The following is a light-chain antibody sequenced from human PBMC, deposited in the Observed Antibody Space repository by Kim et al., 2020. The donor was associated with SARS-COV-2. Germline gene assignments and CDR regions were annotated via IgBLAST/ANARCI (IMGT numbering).Light chain of an antibody. J-gene: IGKJ2*01. CDR1: QSVSSSY. CDR2: GAS. Sequence: EIVLTQPPGPLSLSPGERATLSCRASQSVSSSYVAWYQQKPGQAPRLLIYGASSRATGIPDRFSGSGSGTDFTLTISRLEPEDFAVYYCQHHGGSPLYTFGQGTKLEI. V-gene: IGKV3-20*01. CDR3: QHHGGSPLYT.